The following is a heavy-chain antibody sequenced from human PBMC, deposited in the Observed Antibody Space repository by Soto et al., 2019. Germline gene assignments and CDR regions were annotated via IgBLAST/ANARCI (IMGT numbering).Heavy chain of an antibody. Sequence: SETLSLTCTVSGGSISSYYWSWIRQPPGKGLEWIGYIYYSGSTNYNPSLKSRVTISVDTSKNQFSLKLSSVTAADTAVYYCARASPSSGWYLGFDYWGQGTLVTGSS. J-gene: IGHJ4*02. CDR3: ARASPSSGWYLGFDY. CDR2: IYYSGST. D-gene: IGHD6-19*01. CDR1: GGSISSYY. V-gene: IGHV4-59*01.